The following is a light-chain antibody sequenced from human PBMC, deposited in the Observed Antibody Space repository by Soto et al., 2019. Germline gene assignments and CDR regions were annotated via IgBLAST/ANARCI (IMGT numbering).Light chain of an antibody. CDR3: MQALQTPRT. CDR2: LGS. CDR1: QSLLHSNGNNY. V-gene: IGKV2-28*01. Sequence: DIVITPSPLSLPVTPGETASISCRSSQSLLHSNGNNYLEWYLQKPGQSPQLLIYLGSNRASGVPGRFSGSGSGTDFTLKISRVEAEDVVVDYCMQALQTPRTFGQGTNVEIK. J-gene: IGKJ1*01.